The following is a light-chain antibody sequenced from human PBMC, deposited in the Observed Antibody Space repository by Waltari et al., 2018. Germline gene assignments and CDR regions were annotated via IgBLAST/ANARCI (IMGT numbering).Light chain of an antibody. Sequence: EIVMTQSPATLSVSPGERATLSCRASQSVSSNLAWYQHKPGQATRLLIYGASTRATGIPARFCGSGYGTDFTLTISSLQSEDFVVYYCQQYNNWPRTFGQGTKVEIK. CDR1: QSVSSN. V-gene: IGKV3-15*01. CDR2: GAS. CDR3: QQYNNWPRT. J-gene: IGKJ1*01.